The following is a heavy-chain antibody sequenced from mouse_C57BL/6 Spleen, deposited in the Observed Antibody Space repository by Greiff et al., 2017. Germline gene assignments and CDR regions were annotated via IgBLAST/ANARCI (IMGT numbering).Heavy chain of an antibody. J-gene: IGHJ3*01. Sequence: VQLQQSGPGLVKPSQSLSLTCSVTGYSITSGYYWNWIRQFPGNKLEWRGYISYDGSNNYNPYLKNRISITRDTSKNQFFRKLNSVTTEDTATYYCARDLYGYDARFAYWGQGTLVTVSA. CDR1: GYSITSGYY. V-gene: IGHV3-6*01. CDR2: ISYDGSN. CDR3: ARDLYGYDARFAY. D-gene: IGHD2-2*01.